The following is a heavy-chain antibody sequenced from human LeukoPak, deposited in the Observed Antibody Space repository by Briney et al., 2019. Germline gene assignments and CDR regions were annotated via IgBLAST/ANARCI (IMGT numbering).Heavy chain of an antibody. V-gene: IGHV3-53*01. CDR1: GFTVSSNY. D-gene: IGHD5-18*01. CDR3: ARDFTATGYFDY. J-gene: IGHJ4*02. CDR2: IYSGGST. Sequence: GGSLRLSCAASGFTVSSNYMSWVRQAPGKGLEWVSVIYSGGSTYYADSVKGRFTISRDNSKNTLYLQMNSLRAEDTAVYHCARDFTATGYFDYWGQGTLVTVSS.